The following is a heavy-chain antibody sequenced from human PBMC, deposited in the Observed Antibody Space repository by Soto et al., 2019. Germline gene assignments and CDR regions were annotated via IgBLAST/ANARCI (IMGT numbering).Heavy chain of an antibody. D-gene: IGHD7-27*01. CDR2: IIPILGIA. V-gene: IGHV1-69*04. J-gene: IGHJ6*02. CDR1: GGTFISYT. CDR3: ARDSGAQGMDV. Sequence: ASVKFSYKASGGTFISYTITWVRQAPGQGREWMGRIIPILGIANYAQKFQGRVTITADKSPSTAYMELSSLRSEDTAVSYCARDSGAQGMDVWGQGTTVTVSS.